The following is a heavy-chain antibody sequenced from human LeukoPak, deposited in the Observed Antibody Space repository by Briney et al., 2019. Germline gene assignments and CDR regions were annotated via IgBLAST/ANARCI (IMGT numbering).Heavy chain of an antibody. CDR1: GFDSTIYA. V-gene: IGHV3-30*03. J-gene: IGHJ4*02. D-gene: IGHD3-9*01. Sequence: GGSLRLSCVASGFDSTIYAIHWARQAPGKGLEWVAVISYDGNNEYYSGSVKGRFTISRDRSSNTVFLQINSLRAEDTALYYCARDGLEIIRFFDWLDYWGQGTLVTVSS. CDR3: ARDGLEIIRFFDWLDY. CDR2: ISYDGNNE.